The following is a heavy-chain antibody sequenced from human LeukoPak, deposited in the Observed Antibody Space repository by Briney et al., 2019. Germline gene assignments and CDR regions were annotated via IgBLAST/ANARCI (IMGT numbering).Heavy chain of an antibody. Sequence: PGGSLRLSCAASGFTFSSYAMSWVRQAPGKGLEWVSAISGSGGSTYYADSVKGRFTISRDNSKNTLYLQMNSLRAEDTAVYYCARAAIYRRLHYYYYYGMDVWGQGTTVTVSS. D-gene: IGHD2-21*02. CDR3: ARAAIYRRLHYYYYYGMDV. CDR2: ISGSGGST. CDR1: GFTFSSYA. J-gene: IGHJ6*02. V-gene: IGHV3-23*01.